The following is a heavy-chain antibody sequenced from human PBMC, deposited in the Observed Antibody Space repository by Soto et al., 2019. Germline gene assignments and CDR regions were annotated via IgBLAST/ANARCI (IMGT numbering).Heavy chain of an antibody. CDR3: AKDHLTTTGTTVGY. Sequence: QVQLVESGGGVVQPGRSLRLSCAASGFTFSNYGMHWVRQAPGKGLEWVAVISYHGSDKYYADSVKGRFTISRDNSKNALYPQMDSLRAEDTAVYYCAKDHLTTTGTTVGYWGQGTLVTVSS. D-gene: IGHD4-17*01. CDR1: GFTFSNYG. V-gene: IGHV3-30*18. CDR2: ISYHGSDK. J-gene: IGHJ4*02.